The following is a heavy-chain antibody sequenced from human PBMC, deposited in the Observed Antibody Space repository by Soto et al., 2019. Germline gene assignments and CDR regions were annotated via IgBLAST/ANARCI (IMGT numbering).Heavy chain of an antibody. Sequence: SVKVSCKASGGTFSSYAISWVRQAPGQGLEWMGGIIPIFGTANYAQKFQGRVTITADESTSTAYMELSSLRPEDTAVYYCARGCGGDCYSDYYYGMDVWGQGTTVTVSS. D-gene: IGHD2-21*02. J-gene: IGHJ6*02. CDR1: GGTFSSYA. V-gene: IGHV1-69*13. CDR2: IIPIFGTA. CDR3: ARGCGGDCYSDYYYGMDV.